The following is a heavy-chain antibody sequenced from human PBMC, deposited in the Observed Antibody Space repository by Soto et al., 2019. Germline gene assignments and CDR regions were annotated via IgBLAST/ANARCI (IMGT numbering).Heavy chain of an antibody. V-gene: IGHV3-48*02. D-gene: IGHD3-3*01. CDR2: ISSSSSTI. CDR1: GFTFSSYS. CDR3: ARSPRYDFWSGPSSLPFDY. J-gene: IGHJ4*02. Sequence: GGSLRLSCAASGFTFSSYSMNWVRQAPGKGLEWVSYISSSSSTIYYADSVKGRFTISRDNAKNSLYLQMNSLRDEDTAVYYCARSPRYDFWSGPSSLPFDYWGQGTLVTVSS.